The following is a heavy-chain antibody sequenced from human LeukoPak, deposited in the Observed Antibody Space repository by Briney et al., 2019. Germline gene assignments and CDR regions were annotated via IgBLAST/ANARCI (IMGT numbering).Heavy chain of an antibody. D-gene: IGHD3-3*01. V-gene: IGHV1-8*01. J-gene: IGHJ6*02. CDR2: MNPKTGDT. CDR3: AKGAIFGVTIRGYGMDV. Sequence: EASLKVSCKASGYTFTIFDINWVRQAPGQGLEWVGWMNPKTGDTVYAQNFQGRVTMTRDTSIGTAYMELNSLRSEDTAVYYCAKGAIFGVTIRGYGMDVWGQGTSVTVSS. CDR1: GYTFTIFD.